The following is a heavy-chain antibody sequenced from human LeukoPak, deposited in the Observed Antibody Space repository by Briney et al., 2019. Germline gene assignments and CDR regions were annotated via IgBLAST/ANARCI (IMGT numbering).Heavy chain of an antibody. CDR3: AREAAYYDFWRGYHYANYFDY. Sequence: GGSLRHSCVASGFTFSSYAMHWVRQAPGKGLEWVAVISYDGSNKYYADSVKGGFTISRDNSKNTLYLQMTSLRAEETAVYSCAREAAYYDFWRGYHYANYFDYWRQGPLVTVSS. CDR1: GFTFSSYA. CDR2: ISYDGSNK. J-gene: IGHJ4*02. V-gene: IGHV3-30*04. D-gene: IGHD3-3*01.